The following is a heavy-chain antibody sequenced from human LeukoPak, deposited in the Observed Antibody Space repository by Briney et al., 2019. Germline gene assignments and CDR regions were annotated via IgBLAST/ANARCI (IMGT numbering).Heavy chain of an antibody. J-gene: IGHJ4*02. V-gene: IGHV3-7*01. CDR1: GFTFRSYW. CDR3: ARRIIVGTADPIDY. CDR2: INQDGSAK. Sequence: GGSLRLSCAASGFTFRSYWMSWVRQAPGKGLEWVANINQDGSAKYYVDSVKGRFTISRDNAKSSLYLQISSLRAEDTAVYYCARRIIVGTADPIDYWGRGILVTVSS. D-gene: IGHD1-26*01.